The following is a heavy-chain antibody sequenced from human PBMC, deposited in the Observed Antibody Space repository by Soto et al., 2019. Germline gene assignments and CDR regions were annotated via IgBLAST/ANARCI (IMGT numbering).Heavy chain of an antibody. V-gene: IGHV1-69*12. D-gene: IGHD2-8*01. J-gene: IGHJ4*02. CDR2: IVPIMGTA. CDR1: GGTFRYYA. CDR3: AGETCYDGVCFNYFDS. Sequence: QVQLVQSGAEVRKPGSSVKVSCKASGGTFRYYAFSWVRQAPGQGPEWVGGIVPIMGTANYAQKFQGRVTITADESTTTAYMELSSLRSEDTAMYYCAGETCYDGVCFNYFDSWGQGALVTVSS.